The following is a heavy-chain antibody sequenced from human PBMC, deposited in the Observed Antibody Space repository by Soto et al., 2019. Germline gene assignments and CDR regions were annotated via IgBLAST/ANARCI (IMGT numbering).Heavy chain of an antibody. J-gene: IGHJ1*01. CDR1: GGSISSYY. V-gene: IGHV4-59*01. CDR2: IYYSGST. Sequence: SETLSLTCTVSGGSISSYYWSWIRQPPGKGLEWIGYIYYSGSTTYNPSLRSRVTISVDTSKNQFSLRLSSVTAADTAVYYCARLGHVYYYDSSGYREYFQHWGQGTLGTVS. CDR3: ARLGHVYYYDSSGYREYFQH. D-gene: IGHD3-22*01.